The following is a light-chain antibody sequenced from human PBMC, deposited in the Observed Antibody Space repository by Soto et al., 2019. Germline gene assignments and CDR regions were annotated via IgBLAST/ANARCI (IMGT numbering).Light chain of an antibody. V-gene: IGLV2-8*01. CDR3: TSYVGNDIWV. J-gene: IGLJ3*02. Sequence: QSALTQPPSASGSPGQSVSISCTGTSSDVGAYKYVSWYQRYPGKAHELMIYEVTKRPSGVPDRFSGSKSGNTASLTVSGLQAEDEADYYCTSYVGNDIWVFGGGTKLTVL. CDR1: SSDVGAYKY. CDR2: EVT.